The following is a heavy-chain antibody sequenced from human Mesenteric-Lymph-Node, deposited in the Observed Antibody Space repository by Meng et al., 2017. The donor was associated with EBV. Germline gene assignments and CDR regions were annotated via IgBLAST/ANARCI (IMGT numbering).Heavy chain of an antibody. V-gene: IGHV3-30-3*01. J-gene: IGHJ4*02. Sequence: QVALVGSGVGVAPPGRSLSLSCAASGFTFNSYAMHWVRQAPGKGLEWVGVISYDGSNSYYADSVKGRFTFSRDNSKNTLYLQMNSLRPEDTAVYYCARDRSPFGELWFFDYWGQGTLVTVSS. CDR3: ARDRSPFGELWFFDY. CDR2: ISYDGSNS. D-gene: IGHD3-10*01. CDR1: GFTFNSYA.